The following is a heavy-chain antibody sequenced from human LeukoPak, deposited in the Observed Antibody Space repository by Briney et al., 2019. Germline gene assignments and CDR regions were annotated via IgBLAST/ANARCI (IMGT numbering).Heavy chain of an antibody. CDR2: IQPGGRDR. V-gene: IGHV3-7*01. CDR1: GFTFSAYW. CDR3: VRNEGDY. Sequence: GGSLRLSCVASGFTFSAYWMTWVRQAPGKGLEWVATIQPGGRDRYYVESVKGRFTISRDNAKNSLYLKMNSLRAEDTALDYCVRNEGDYWGQGALVTVSS. J-gene: IGHJ4*02.